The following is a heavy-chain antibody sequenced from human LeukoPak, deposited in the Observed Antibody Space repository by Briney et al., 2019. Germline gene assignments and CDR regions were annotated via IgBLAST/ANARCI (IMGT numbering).Heavy chain of an antibody. D-gene: IGHD2-15*01. CDR3: ARQLGYCSDGTCYFDY. Sequence: GGSLRLSCAASGFTFSNYAMSWVRQAPGRGLEWVSAISESGGSTYSADSVKGRFTISRDNSKNTLHLQMNSLRAEDTAVCHCARQLGYCSDGTCYFDYWGQGTLVTVSS. J-gene: IGHJ4*02. V-gene: IGHV3-23*01. CDR2: ISESGGST. CDR1: GFTFSNYA.